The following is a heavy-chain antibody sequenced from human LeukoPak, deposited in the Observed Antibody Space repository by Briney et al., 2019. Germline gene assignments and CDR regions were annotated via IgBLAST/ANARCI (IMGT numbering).Heavy chain of an antibody. Sequence: SETLSLTCTTSSGATSNYYWNWIRQPPGKGLEWIGYVHYSESTRFNPSLKSRVTISVDTSNNQFSLKLSSVTAADTAVYYCACSMSSDWNYYNAMDVWGQGTTVTVSS. D-gene: IGHD6-19*01. CDR1: SGATSNYY. V-gene: IGHV4-59*12. J-gene: IGHJ6*02. CDR3: ACSMSSDWNYYNAMDV. CDR2: VHYSEST.